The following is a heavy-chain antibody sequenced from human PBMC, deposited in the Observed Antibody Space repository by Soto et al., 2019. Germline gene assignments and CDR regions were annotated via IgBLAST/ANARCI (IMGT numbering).Heavy chain of an antibody. CDR1: GFTFSSYW. D-gene: IGHD2-2*01. Sequence: EVQLVESGGGLVQPGGSLRLSCAASGFTFSSYWMTWVRQAPGKGLEWVANIKQDGSDKKYVDSVKGRFTISRDNAKNSMYLQMNSLRAEDTAIYYCARYCASTRCRTDGGFGPWGQGTLVTVSS. V-gene: IGHV3-7*01. J-gene: IGHJ5*02. CDR3: ARYCASTRCRTDGGFGP. CDR2: IKQDGSDK.